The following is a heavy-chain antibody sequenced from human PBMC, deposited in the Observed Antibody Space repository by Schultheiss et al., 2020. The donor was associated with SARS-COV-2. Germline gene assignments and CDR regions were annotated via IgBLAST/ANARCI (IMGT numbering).Heavy chain of an antibody. Sequence: GESLKISCAASGFSLSDYYMDWVRQAPGKGLEWVAVISYDGSNKYYADSVKGRFTISRDNSKNTLYLQMNSLRAEDTAVYYCARDGYSQYYFDYWGQGTLVTVSS. CDR1: GFSLSDYY. D-gene: IGHD5-24*01. V-gene: IGHV3-30*03. J-gene: IGHJ4*02. CDR3: ARDGYSQYYFDY. CDR2: ISYDGSNK.